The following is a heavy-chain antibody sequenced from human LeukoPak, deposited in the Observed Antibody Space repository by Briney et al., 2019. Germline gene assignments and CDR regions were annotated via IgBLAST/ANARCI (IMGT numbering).Heavy chain of an antibody. CDR3: ARNSLCYCTNGVCSRNWFDT. J-gene: IGHJ5*02. D-gene: IGHD2-8*01. Sequence: SETLSLTCTVSGGSLSSSSYCWGWIRQPPGKGLEWIGSIYYSGSTYYNPSLKSRVTIAVETSKNQFSLQLSSVTAADTAVYNSARNSLCYCTNGVCSRNWFDTLGQGTLVTVSS. CDR2: IYYSGST. V-gene: IGHV4-39*01. CDR1: GGSLSSSSYC.